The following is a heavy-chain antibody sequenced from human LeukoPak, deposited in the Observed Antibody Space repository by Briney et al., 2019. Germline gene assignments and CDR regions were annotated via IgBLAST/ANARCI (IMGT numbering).Heavy chain of an antibody. CDR1: GFTFSSYS. CDR3: ARDLGYCSSTSCEYYFDY. CDR2: ISSSSSTI. D-gene: IGHD2-2*01. V-gene: IGHV3-48*04. J-gene: IGHJ4*02. Sequence: PGGSLRLSCAASGFTFSSYSMNWVRQAPGKGLEWVSYISSSSSTIYYADSVKGRFTISRDNAKNSLYLQMNNLRAEDAAVYYCARDLGYCSSTSCEYYFDYWGQGTLVTVSS.